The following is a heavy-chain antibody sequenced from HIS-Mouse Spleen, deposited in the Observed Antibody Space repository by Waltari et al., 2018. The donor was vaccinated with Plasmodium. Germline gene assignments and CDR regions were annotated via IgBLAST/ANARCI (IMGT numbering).Heavy chain of an antibody. D-gene: IGHD6-13*01. CDR1: GDSVPSNLAA. V-gene: IGHV6-1*01. J-gene: IGHJ3*02. CDR2: TYYRSKWYN. Sequence: QVQLQQSGPGLVKPSQTLPLTVAISGDSVPSNLAAWTWIRHSPPRGLEWLGRTYYRSKWYNDYAVSVKSRITINPDTSKNQFSLQLNSVTPEDTAVYYCAREIETGQQPDAFDIWGQGTMVTVSS. CDR3: AREIETGQQPDAFDI.